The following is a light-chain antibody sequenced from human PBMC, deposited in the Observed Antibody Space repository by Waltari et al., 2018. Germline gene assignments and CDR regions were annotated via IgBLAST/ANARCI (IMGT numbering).Light chain of an antibody. V-gene: IGLV2-8*01. CDR3: SSYAGGSSLM. CDR1: RTAFECYAP. Sequence: QSSLTHPPSPSCSLGQSLTISCTAIRTAFECYAPFFWYQQHPGKAPKLLIYEVTKRPSGVPDRFSGSKSDNTASLAVSGLQAEDEADYYCSSYAGGSSLMFGGGTKLTVL. CDR2: EVT. J-gene: IGLJ3*02.